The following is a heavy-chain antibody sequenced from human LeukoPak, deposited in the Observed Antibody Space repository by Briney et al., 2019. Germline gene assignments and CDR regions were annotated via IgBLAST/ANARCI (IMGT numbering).Heavy chain of an antibody. V-gene: IGHV3-7*01. D-gene: IGHD3-22*01. CDR3: ARDSINYYDSSGYYYYYYMDV. Sequence: WIRQPPGKGLEWVANIEQDGSEKYYVDSVKGRFTISRDNAKNSLYLQMNSLRAEDTAVYYCARDSINYYDSSGYYYYYYMDVWGKGTTVTISS. J-gene: IGHJ6*03. CDR2: IEQDGSEK.